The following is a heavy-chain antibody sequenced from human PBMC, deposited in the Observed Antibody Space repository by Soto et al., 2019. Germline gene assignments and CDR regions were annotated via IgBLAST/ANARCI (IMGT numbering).Heavy chain of an antibody. Sequence: QVQLQESGPGLVKPSQTLSLTCTVSGASISIGGYFWSWIRQHPGKGLEWIGHIYYNGSTYYNPSLKGRLTISVDTSKNEFSLRLTSVTAADTAVYFCATDEYFGSEIDFYYYAMDVWGQGTTVTVSS. CDR1: GASISIGGYF. J-gene: IGHJ6*02. V-gene: IGHV4-31*03. D-gene: IGHD3-10*01. CDR3: ATDEYFGSEIDFYYYAMDV. CDR2: IYYNGST.